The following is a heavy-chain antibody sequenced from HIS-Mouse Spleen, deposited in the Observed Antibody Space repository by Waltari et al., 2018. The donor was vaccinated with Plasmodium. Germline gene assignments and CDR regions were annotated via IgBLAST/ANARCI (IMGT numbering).Heavy chain of an antibody. V-gene: IGHV4-34*01. J-gene: IGHJ4*02. CDR2: INHSRST. D-gene: IGHD3-10*01. CDR1: GGSFSGYY. CDR3: ASSGSGSYYY. Sequence: QVQLQQWGAGLLKPSETLSLTCAVYGGSFSGYYWSWIRQPPGKGLAWIGEINHSRSTNYNPSLKRRVTISVDTSKNQFSLKLSSVTAADTAVYYCASSGSGSYYYWGQGTLVTVSS.